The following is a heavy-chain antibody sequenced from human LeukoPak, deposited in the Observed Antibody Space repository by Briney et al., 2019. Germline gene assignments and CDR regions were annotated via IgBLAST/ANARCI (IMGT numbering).Heavy chain of an antibody. CDR3: ARGASVGYCSGGSCPSAWYFDL. Sequence: ASVKVSCKASGYTFTGYYMHWVRQAPGQGLEWMGRINPNSGGTNYAQKFQGRVTMTRDTSISTAYMELSRLRSDDTAVYYCARGASVGYCSGGSCPSAWYFDLWGRGTLVTVSS. V-gene: IGHV1-2*06. CDR1: GYTFTGYY. CDR2: INPNSGGT. J-gene: IGHJ2*01. D-gene: IGHD2-15*01.